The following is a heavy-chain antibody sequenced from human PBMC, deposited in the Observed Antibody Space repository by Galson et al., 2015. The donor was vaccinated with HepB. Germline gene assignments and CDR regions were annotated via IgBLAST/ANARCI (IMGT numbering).Heavy chain of an antibody. Sequence: ETLSLTCAVYGGSFSGYYWSWIRQPPGKGLEWIGEINHSGSTNYNPSLKSRVTISVDTSKNQFSLELSSVTAADTAVYYCARGRVGDFWSGFRDFDYWGQGTLVTVSS. J-gene: IGHJ4*02. V-gene: IGHV4-34*01. CDR3: ARGRVGDFWSGFRDFDY. D-gene: IGHD3-3*01. CDR2: INHSGST. CDR1: GGSFSGYY.